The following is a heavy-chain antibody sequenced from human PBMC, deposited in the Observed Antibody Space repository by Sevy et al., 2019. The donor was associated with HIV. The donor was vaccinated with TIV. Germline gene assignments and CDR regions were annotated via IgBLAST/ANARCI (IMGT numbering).Heavy chain of an antibody. J-gene: IGHJ4*02. D-gene: IGHD3-3*01. V-gene: IGHV3-30*18. CDR3: AKDPSDVPLSGNSYFAY. CDR2: ISYDGSNK. CDR1: GFTFSSYG. Sequence: GGSLRLSCAASGFTFSSYGMHWVRQAPGKGLEWVAVISYDGSNKYDADSVKGRFTISRDNSKNTLYLQMNSLRAEDTAVYYCAKDPSDVPLSGNSYFAYWGQGTLVTVSS.